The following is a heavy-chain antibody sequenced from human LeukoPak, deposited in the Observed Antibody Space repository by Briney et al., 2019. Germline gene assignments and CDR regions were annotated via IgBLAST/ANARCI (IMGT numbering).Heavy chain of an antibody. CDR1: GFTFSSYA. V-gene: IGHV3-23*01. CDR2: ISISGAST. D-gene: IGHD5-18*01. J-gene: IGHJ3*02. CDR3: AKVIDSYGQGDI. Sequence: GGSLRLSCTASGFTFSSYAMTWVRQAPGKGPEWVSGISISGASTYYADSVKGRFTISRDNSKNTLYLQMNSLRAEDTAVYYCAKVIDSYGQGDIWGQGTMVTVSS.